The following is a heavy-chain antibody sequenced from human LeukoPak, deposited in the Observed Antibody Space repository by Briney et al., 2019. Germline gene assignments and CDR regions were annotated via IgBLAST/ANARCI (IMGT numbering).Heavy chain of an antibody. CDR2: IYSDGKT. Sequence: GGSLRLSCAVSGLTVNSNYMTWLRQAPGKGLEWVSVIYSDGKTYRADSVKGRFTISRDNSKNTVYLQMNSLRPEDTAVSYCTRVDTGRGGGWVPFDYWGEGTLVTVSS. D-gene: IGHD3-10*01. V-gene: IGHV3-66*02. J-gene: IGHJ4*02. CDR1: GLTVNSNY. CDR3: TRVDTGRGGGWVPFDY.